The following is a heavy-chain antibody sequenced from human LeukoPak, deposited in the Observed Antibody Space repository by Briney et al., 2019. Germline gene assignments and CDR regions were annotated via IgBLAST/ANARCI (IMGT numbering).Heavy chain of an antibody. D-gene: IGHD3-10*01. V-gene: IGHV1-2*02. Sequence: ASVKVSCKASGHTFTGYYMHWVRQALGHGLEWMGWINPNSGGTNYAQKFQGRVTMTRDTSISTVYMELSRLRSDDTAVYYCARVTMVRGEDYYYMDVWGKGTTVTVSS. CDR1: GHTFTGYY. CDR3: ARVTMVRGEDYYYMDV. J-gene: IGHJ6*03. CDR2: INPNSGGT.